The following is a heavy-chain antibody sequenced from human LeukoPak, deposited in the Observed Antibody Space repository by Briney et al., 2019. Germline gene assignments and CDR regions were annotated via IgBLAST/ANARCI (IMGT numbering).Heavy chain of an antibody. CDR2: ISSSGSTI. CDR3: ARDPRLVDSSSWYDAFDI. V-gene: IGHV3-11*04. Sequence: GGSLRLSCAASGFTFSDYYMSWIRQAPGKGLEWVSYISSSGSTIYYADSVKGRFTISRDNAKNSLYLQMNSLRAEDTAVYYCARDPRLVDSSSWYDAFDIWGQGTMVTVSS. CDR1: GFTFSDYY. D-gene: IGHD6-13*01. J-gene: IGHJ3*02.